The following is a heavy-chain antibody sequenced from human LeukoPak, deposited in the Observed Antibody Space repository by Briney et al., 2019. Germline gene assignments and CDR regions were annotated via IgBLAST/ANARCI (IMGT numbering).Heavy chain of an antibody. D-gene: IGHD6-6*01. V-gene: IGHV3-21*01. CDR1: GFTFSSYS. CDR3: ARAYSRGSSIYYYYMDV. Sequence: PGGSLRLSCAASGFTFSSYSMNWVRQAPGKGLEWVSSISSSSSYIYYADSVKGRFTISRDNAKNSLYLQMNSLRAEDTAVYYCARAYSRGSSIYYYYMDVWGKGTTVTVSS. CDR2: ISSSSSYI. J-gene: IGHJ6*03.